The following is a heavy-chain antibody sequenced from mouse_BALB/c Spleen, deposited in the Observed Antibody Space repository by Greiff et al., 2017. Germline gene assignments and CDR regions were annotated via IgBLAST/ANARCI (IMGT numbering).Heavy chain of an antibody. J-gene: IGHJ2*01. CDR3: ARRDDYDDYFDY. V-gene: IGHV3-2*02. Sequence: VQLKESGPGLVKPSQSLSLTCTVTGYSITSDYAWNWIRQFPGNKLEWMGYISYSGSTSYNPSLKSRISITRDTSKNQFFLQLNSVTTEDTATYYCARRDDYDDYFDYWGQGTTLTVSS. CDR1: GYSITSDYA. CDR2: ISYSGST. D-gene: IGHD2-4*01.